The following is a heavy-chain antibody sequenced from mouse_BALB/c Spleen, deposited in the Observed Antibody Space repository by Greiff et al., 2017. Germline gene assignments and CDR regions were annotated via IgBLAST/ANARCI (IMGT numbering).Heavy chain of an antibody. J-gene: IGHJ4*01. CDR2: ISYSGST. CDR3: ARGYY. Sequence: EVKLMESGPGLVKPSQSLSLTCTVTGYSITSDYAWNWIRQFPGNKLEWMGYISYSGSTSYNPSLKSRISITRDTSKNLFFLQLNSVTTEDTATYYCARGYYWGQGTSVTVSS. V-gene: IGHV3-2*02. CDR1: GYSITSDYA.